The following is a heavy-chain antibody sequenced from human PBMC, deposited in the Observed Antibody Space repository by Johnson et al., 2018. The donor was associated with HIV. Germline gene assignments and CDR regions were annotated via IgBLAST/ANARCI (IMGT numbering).Heavy chain of an antibody. CDR1: GFTFSDYY. CDR3: ASIRLGAFDI. CDR2: ISGSGGST. J-gene: IGHJ3*02. D-gene: IGHD2-21*01. Sequence: VQLVESGGGVVQPGGSLRLSCVASGFTFSDYYMSWIRQAPGKGLEWVSAISGSGGSTYYADSVKGRFTISRDNSKNTLYLQMNSLRAEDTAVYFCASIRLGAFDIWGQGTLVTVSS. V-gene: IGHV3-23*04.